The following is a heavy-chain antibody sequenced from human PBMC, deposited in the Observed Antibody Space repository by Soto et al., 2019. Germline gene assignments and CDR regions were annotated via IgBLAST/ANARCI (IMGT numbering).Heavy chain of an antibody. V-gene: IGHV4-30-4*01. CDR2: IYYSGST. D-gene: IGHD6-13*01. CDR1: GGSISSGDYY. J-gene: IGHJ4*02. CDR3: AREPLDSSSVPLHFDY. Sequence: QVQLQESGPGLVKPSQTLSLTCTVSGGSISSGDYYWSWIRQPPGKGLEWIGYIYYSGSTYYNPSLKSRVTISVDTSKNQFSLKLSSVTAADTAVYYCAREPLDSSSVPLHFDYWGQGTLVTVSS.